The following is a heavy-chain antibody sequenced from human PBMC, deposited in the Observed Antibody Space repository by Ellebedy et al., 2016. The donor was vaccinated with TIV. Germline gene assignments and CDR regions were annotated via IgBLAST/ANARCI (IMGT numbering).Heavy chain of an antibody. CDR2: IKQDGSEK. CDR3: ARGGGSGTYYSFDY. V-gene: IGHV3-7*01. J-gene: IGHJ4*02. Sequence: GESLKISCEASGFTFSRNWISWFRLAPGKGLEWVANIKQDGSEKYYVDSVKGRFTISRDNAKNSLYLQVDSLRDEDTAVYYCARGGGSGTYYSFDYWGRGTLVTVSS. CDR1: GFTFSRNW. D-gene: IGHD3-10*01.